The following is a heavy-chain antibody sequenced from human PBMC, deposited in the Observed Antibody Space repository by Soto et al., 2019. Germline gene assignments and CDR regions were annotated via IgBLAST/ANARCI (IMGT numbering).Heavy chain of an antibody. V-gene: IGHV5-51*01. J-gene: IGHJ6*02. Sequence: GESLKISCKGSGYTFSNHWINWVRLVPGKGLEWMGIIFSADSDTRYSPSLQGQVITSVDKSISTAYLQWTKLKASDSGIYYCAKSIEGRPMAVWGQGNTVNV. CDR2: IFSADSDT. D-gene: IGHD3-22*01. CDR3: AKSIEGRPMAV. CDR1: GYTFSNHW.